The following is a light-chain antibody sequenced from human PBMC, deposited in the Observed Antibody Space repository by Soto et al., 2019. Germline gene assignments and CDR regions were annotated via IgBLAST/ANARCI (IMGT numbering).Light chain of an antibody. J-gene: IGKJ1*01. CDR2: GAS. CDR1: QSVSSN. CDR3: QQYNKWPRT. Sequence: EIVMTQSPATLSVSPGERATLSCRASQSVSSNLAWYQQKPGQAPRLLFYGASTRATGIPARFSGSGSGTEFTLTISSLHSEDFAFYYCQQYNKWPRTFGQGTKVEIK. V-gene: IGKV3-15*01.